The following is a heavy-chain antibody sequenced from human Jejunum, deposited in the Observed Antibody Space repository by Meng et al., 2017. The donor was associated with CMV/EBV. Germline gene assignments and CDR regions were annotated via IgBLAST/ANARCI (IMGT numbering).Heavy chain of an antibody. CDR3: ARGNLAESTSAPDYFDY. CDR1: ISSGDYY. V-gene: IGHV4-31*02. CDR2: VYYSGGT. Sequence: ISSGDYYWSWVGQLPARGLEWIGYVYYSGGTSYNPSLKRRITMSIDTSKDTFSLEVSSVTAADTAIYYCARGNLAESTSAPDYFDYWGRGTQVTVSS. J-gene: IGHJ4*02.